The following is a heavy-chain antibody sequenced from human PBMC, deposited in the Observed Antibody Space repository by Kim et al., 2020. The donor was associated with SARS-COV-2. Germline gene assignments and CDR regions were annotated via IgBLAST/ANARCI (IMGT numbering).Heavy chain of an antibody. J-gene: IGHJ4*02. D-gene: IGHD5-12*01. CDR3: AKGVATIYFDY. CDR1: GFTFSFYP. CDR2: IYSGGETT. V-gene: IGHV3-23*03. Sequence: GGSLRLSCAASGFTFSFYPMGWVRQAPGRGLEWDSVIYSGGETTHYADSVKGRFSVSRDDSKNTLYLQMNNLRGEDTATYYCAKGVATIYFDYWGLGSLV.